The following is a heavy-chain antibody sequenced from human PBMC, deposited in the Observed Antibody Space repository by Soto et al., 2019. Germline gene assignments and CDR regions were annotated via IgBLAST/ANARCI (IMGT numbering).Heavy chain of an antibody. CDR2: IYPGDSDT. V-gene: IGHV5-51*01. J-gene: IGHJ6*02. Sequence: ESLKICCKGSGYSFTSYWIGWVRQMPGKGLECMGIIYPGDSDTRYSPSFQGQVAISADKSISTAYLQWSSLKASDTAMYYCARTAATGKYYYGVDVWGQGTTVTVS. D-gene: IGHD6-13*01. CDR1: GYSFTSYW. CDR3: ARTAATGKYYYGVDV.